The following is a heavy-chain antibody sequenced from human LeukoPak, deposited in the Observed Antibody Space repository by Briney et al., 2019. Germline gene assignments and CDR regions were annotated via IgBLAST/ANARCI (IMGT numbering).Heavy chain of an antibody. J-gene: IGHJ4*02. Sequence: GESLKISCKGSGYSFTSYWIGRVRQMPGKGLEWMGIIYPGDSDTRYSPSFQGQVTISADKSISTAYLQWSSLKASDTAMYYCARHEGIGLWELSVDYWGQGTLVTVSS. CDR3: ARHEGIGLWELSVDY. CDR2: IYPGDSDT. D-gene: IGHD3-16*02. CDR1: GYSFTSYW. V-gene: IGHV5-51*01.